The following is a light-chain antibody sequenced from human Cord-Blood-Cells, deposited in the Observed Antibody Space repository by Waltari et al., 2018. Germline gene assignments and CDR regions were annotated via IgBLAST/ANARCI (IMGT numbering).Light chain of an antibody. Sequence: ELVLTQSPGTLSLSPGARATPSCRASQSVSSSYLAWYQQKPGQAPRLLIYGASSRATGIPDRFSGSGSGTDFTLTISRLEPEDFAVYYCQQYGSSYTFGQGTKLEIK. J-gene: IGKJ2*01. CDR1: QSVSSSY. CDR3: QQYGSSYT. V-gene: IGKV3-20*01. CDR2: GAS.